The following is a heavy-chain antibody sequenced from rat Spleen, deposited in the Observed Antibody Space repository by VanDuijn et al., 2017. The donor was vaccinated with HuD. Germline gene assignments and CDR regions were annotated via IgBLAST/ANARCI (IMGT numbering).Heavy chain of an antibody. CDR2: ISYGDSSGHSGT. D-gene: IGHD1-1*01. J-gene: IGHJ1*01. CDR1: GFTFSDYG. CDR3: TIYSNYGGGFDF. Sequence: EVQLVESGGGLVQPGRSLKLSCAASGFTFSDYGVAWVRQAPTTGLEWVATISYGDSSGHSGTYYRDSVRGRFTISRDDAKSTLYLQMNSLRSEDTATYYCTIYSNYGGGFDFWGPGTMVTVSS. V-gene: IGHV5-29*01.